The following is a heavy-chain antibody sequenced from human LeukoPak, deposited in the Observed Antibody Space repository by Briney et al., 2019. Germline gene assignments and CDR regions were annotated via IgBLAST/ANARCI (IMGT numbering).Heavy chain of an antibody. CDR1: GFTFSSYA. J-gene: IGHJ3*02. CDR3: ASQWELPDYAFDI. CDR2: IRYDGSNK. V-gene: IGHV3-30*02. D-gene: IGHD1-26*01. Sequence: GGSLRLSCAASGFTFSSYAMSWVRQAPGKGLEWVAFIRYDGSNKNFADSVKGRFTISRDNSKNTLSLQMNSLRAEDTAVYYCASQWELPDYAFDIWGQGTMVTVSS.